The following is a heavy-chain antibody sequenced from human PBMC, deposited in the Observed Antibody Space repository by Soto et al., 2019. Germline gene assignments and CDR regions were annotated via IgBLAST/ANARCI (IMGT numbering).Heavy chain of an antibody. V-gene: IGHV4-59*01. CDR3: ATGYYYYYMDV. CDR1: GGSISGYY. CDR2: IYYSGNT. J-gene: IGHJ6*03. Sequence: QVQLQESGPGLVKPSETLSLTCSVSGGSISGYYWSWIRQSPGKGLEWIGYIYYSGNTNYNPSHKSRVTISVDTPQNQFSLKLTSMTAADTAVYYCATGYYYYYMDVWGKGTTVTVSS.